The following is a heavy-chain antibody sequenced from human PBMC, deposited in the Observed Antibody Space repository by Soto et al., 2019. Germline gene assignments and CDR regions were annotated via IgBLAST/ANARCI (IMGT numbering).Heavy chain of an antibody. J-gene: IGHJ6*02. CDR3: ARILYYSMDV. CDR1: GFSLSNPRMS. CDR2: ISSSDET. V-gene: IGHV2-26*01. Sequence: QVTLKESGPVLVKPTETLTLTCTFSGFSLSNPRMSVSWIRQPPGKALEWLAHISSSDETSYSTSLRSRLTMSKVTSKSSVVRTMTNIDAVETSAYCCARILYYSMDVWGQGTTVIVSS.